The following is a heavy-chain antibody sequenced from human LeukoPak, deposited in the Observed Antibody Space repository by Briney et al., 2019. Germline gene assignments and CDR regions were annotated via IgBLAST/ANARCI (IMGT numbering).Heavy chain of an antibody. J-gene: IGHJ4*02. V-gene: IGHV3-13*01. D-gene: IGHD6-19*01. CDR2: IGIRGDT. Sequence: QSGRSLRLSCAASGFTFIDYDMHWVRQVIGKGLEWVSAIGIRGDTHYSGSVKGRFTISRENAESSLYLQMNSLRAEDTAVYYCARGGIQVSGIDEFDYWGQGTLVTVSS. CDR3: ARGGIQVSGIDEFDY. CDR1: GFTFIDYD.